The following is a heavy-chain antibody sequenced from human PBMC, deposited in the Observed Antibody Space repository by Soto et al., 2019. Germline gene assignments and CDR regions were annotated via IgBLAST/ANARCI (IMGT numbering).Heavy chain of an antibody. Sequence: SETLSLTCTVSGGSISSYYWSWIRQPPGKGLEWIGYIYYSGSTNYNPSLKSRVTISVDTSKNQFSLKLSSVTAADTAVSYCARDLFYILTGSYYYMDVSGKGTTVTVSS. CDR3: ARDLFYILTGSYYYMDV. CDR1: GGSISSYY. D-gene: IGHD3-9*01. J-gene: IGHJ6*03. V-gene: IGHV4-59*01. CDR2: IYYSGST.